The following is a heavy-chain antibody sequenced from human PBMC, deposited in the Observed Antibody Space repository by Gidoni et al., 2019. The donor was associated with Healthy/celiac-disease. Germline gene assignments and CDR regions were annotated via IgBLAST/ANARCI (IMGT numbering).Heavy chain of an antibody. CDR3: ARDLYGYDYNYYYGMDV. CDR1: GGSLRSYY. Sequence: QVQLQESGPGLVKPSETLSLTCTVSGGSLRSYYWSWIRQPAGKGLEWIGRIYTSGSTNYNPSLKSRVTMSVDTSKNQFSLKLSSVTAADTAVYYCARDLYGYDYNYYYGMDVWGQGTTVTVSS. J-gene: IGHJ6*02. D-gene: IGHD5-12*01. V-gene: IGHV4-4*07. CDR2: IYTSGST.